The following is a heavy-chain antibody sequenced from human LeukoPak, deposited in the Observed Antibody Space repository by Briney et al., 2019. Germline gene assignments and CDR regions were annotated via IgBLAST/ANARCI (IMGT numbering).Heavy chain of an antibody. V-gene: IGHV3-33*01. CDR2: IWYDGSNK. J-gene: IGHJ4*02. CDR1: GFTFSSYG. D-gene: IGHD1-26*01. Sequence: GGSLRLSCAASGFTFSSYGMHWVRQAPGKGLEWVAVIWYDGSNKYYADSVKGRFTISRDNSKNTLYLQMNSLRAEDTAVYYCARDGKWELQSFDYWGQGTLVTVSS. CDR3: ARDGKWELQSFDY.